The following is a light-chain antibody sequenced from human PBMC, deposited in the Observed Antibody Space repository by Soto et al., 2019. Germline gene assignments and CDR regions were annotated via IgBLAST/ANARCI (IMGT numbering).Light chain of an antibody. CDR3: QSYDSSIRV. Sequence: NFKLTQPHSVSESPGKTVTISCTRSSGSIASNYVQWYQQRPGSAPTTVIYEDNQRPSGVPDRFSGSIDSSSNSASLTISGLKTEDEADYYCQSYDSSIRVFGGGTKLTVL. J-gene: IGLJ3*02. CDR1: SGSIASNY. V-gene: IGLV6-57*04. CDR2: EDN.